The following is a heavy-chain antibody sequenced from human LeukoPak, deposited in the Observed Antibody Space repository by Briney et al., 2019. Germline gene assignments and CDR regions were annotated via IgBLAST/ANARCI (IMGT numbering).Heavy chain of an antibody. CDR3: ARDLVYGDPYYYYGMDV. CDR2: ISNDGGHK. J-gene: IGHJ6*02. CDR1: GFIFSSFA. Sequence: GGSLRLSCTASGFIFSSFAMHWVRQAPGKGLEWVAVISNDGGHKHYTDSVKGRFTVSRDNSRNTLYLQMNSLRGEDAAVYYCARDLVYGDPYYYYGMDVWGQGTTVTVSS. V-gene: IGHV3-30-3*01. D-gene: IGHD4-17*01.